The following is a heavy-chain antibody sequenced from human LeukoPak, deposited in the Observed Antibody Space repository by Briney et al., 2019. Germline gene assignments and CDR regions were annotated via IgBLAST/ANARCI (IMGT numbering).Heavy chain of an antibody. CDR1: GFTFSDYY. D-gene: IGHD2-2*01. CDR3: ARRYCSSTNCYAFDS. CDR2: ISSSSGYI. V-gene: IGHV3-21*01. Sequence: GGSLRLSCAASGFTFSDYYMNWVRQAPGKGLEWVSSISSSSGYIYYADSVKGRFTISRDNAKNSLYLQMNSLRAEDTAVYYCARRYCSSTNCYAFDSWGQGTLVTVSS. J-gene: IGHJ4*02.